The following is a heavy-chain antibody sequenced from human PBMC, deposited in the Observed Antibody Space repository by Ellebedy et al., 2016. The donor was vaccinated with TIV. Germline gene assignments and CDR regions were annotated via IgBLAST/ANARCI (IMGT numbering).Heavy chain of an antibody. CDR3: AKDRSPTMIALDF. CDR2: IWFDGSHK. CDR1: GFTFSSYG. Sequence: GESLKISCAASGFTFSSYGMHWVRQAPDKGLEWVAVIWFDGSHKYCVDSVKVRFTISRDNSKNTLYLQMSSLRAYDTAIYYCAKDRSPTMIALDFWGQGTLVTVSS. D-gene: IGHD3-22*01. J-gene: IGHJ4*02. V-gene: IGHV3-33*06.